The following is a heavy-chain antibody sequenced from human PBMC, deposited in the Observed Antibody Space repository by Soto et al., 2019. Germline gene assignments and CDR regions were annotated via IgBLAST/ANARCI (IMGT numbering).Heavy chain of an antibody. CDR3: AWRKYFNYGMDV. Sequence: PSETLSLTCTVSGGSLSNNYWSWIRQPPGKALEWIGYIYYTGSIKYNPSLESRVTLSLDTSKNQFSMKLSSVTAADTAVYYCAWRKYFNYGMDVWGQGTTVTVSS. V-gene: IGHV4-59*12. J-gene: IGHJ6*02. CDR2: IYYTGSI. CDR1: GGSLSNNY.